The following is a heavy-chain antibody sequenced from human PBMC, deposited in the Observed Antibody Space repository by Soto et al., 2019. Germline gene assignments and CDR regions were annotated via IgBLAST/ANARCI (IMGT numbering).Heavy chain of an antibody. CDR1: GGTFSSYA. V-gene: IGHV1-69*06. Sequence: ASVKVSCKASGGTFSSYAIGWVRQAPGQGLEWMGGIIPIFGTANYAQKFQGRVTITADKSTSTAYMELSSLRSEDTAVYYCARDSKPTYDSSGSFDYWGQGTLVTVSS. CDR3: ARDSKPTYDSSGSFDY. CDR2: IIPIFGTA. D-gene: IGHD3-22*01. J-gene: IGHJ4*02.